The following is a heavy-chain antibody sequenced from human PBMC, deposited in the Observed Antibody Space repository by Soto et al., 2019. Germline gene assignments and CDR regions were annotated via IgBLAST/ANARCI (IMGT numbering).Heavy chain of an antibody. D-gene: IGHD6-25*01. V-gene: IGHV5-51*01. CDR3: ARIGYLLPPIDY. CDR1: GYSTSSYW. Sequence: VSLSVDWEVDGYSTSSYWTGWLLQMHGRGLEWMGLIFPRDSDTRYNSSFEGQVTISADKSIATAYLQWTSLKASDTSSCFRARIGYLLPPIDYWGQGTPVTVSS. CDR2: IFPRDSDT. J-gene: IGHJ4*02.